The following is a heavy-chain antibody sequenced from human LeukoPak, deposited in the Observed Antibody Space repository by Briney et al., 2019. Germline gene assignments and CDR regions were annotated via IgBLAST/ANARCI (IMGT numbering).Heavy chain of an antibody. CDR1: GYTFTGYY. V-gene: IGHV1-18*04. D-gene: IGHD5-12*01. Sequence: ASVKVSCKASGYTFTGYYMHWVRQAPGQGLEWMGWISGYNGNTNYAQRFQGRVTMTTDTSTSTAHMELRRLRSDDTAVYYCARDCGYQCLFDYWGQGTLVTVSS. CDR2: ISGYNGNT. J-gene: IGHJ4*02. CDR3: ARDCGYQCLFDY.